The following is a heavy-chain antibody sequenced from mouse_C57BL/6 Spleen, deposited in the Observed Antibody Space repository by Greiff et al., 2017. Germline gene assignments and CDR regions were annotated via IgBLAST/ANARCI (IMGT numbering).Heavy chain of an antibody. V-gene: IGHV1-82*01. CDR3: AATGTWWYFDV. CDR1: GYAFSSSW. Sequence: VQLQQSGPELVKPGASVKISCKASGYAFSSSWMNWVKQRPGKGLEWIGRIYPGDGDTNYNGKFKGKATLTADKSSSTAYMQLSSLTSEDSAVYFCAATGTWWYFDVWGTGTTVTVSS. J-gene: IGHJ1*03. D-gene: IGHD4-1*01. CDR2: IYPGDGDT.